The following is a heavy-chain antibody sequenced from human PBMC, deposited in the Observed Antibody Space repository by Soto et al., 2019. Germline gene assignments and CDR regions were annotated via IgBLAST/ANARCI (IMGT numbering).Heavy chain of an antibody. Sequence: GGSLRLSCAASGFTFSSYAMSWVRQAPGKGLEWVSAISGSGGSTYYADSVKGRFTISRDNSKNTLYLQMNSLRAEDTAVYYCAKPLYCSSTSCYEFDYWGQGTLVTVSS. V-gene: IGHV3-23*01. D-gene: IGHD2-2*01. CDR1: GFTFSSYA. CDR2: ISGSGGST. CDR3: AKPLYCSSTSCYEFDY. J-gene: IGHJ4*02.